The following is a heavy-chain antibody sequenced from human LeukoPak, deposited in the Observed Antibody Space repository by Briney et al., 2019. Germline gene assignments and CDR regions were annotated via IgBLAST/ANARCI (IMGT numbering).Heavy chain of an antibody. V-gene: IGHV1-2*02. CDR1: GYTFTGYY. CDR3: ASAPKYYYDSSGYYFDY. D-gene: IGHD3-22*01. CDR2: INPNSGGT. J-gene: IGHJ4*02. Sequence: ASVKVSCKASGYTFTGYYMHWVRQAPGQGLEWMGWINPNSGGTNYAQKFQGRVTMTRETSISTAYMELSRLRSDDTAVYYCASAPKYYYDSSGYYFDYWGQGTLVTVSS.